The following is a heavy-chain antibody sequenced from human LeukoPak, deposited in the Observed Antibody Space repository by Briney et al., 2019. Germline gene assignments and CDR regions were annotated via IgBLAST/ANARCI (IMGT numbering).Heavy chain of an antibody. J-gene: IGHJ4*02. D-gene: IGHD3-16*01. CDR2: VVYRGGNT. V-gene: IGHV3-23*01. CDR1: GFTASNFG. Sequence: GQSLRLSCAAYGFTASNFGMSWVSQAPGKGLEWVSGVVYRGGNTLYYYADSVKGRFTISRDNSRNTLYLQMNGLRAEDTALYYCAKDALHIWGSYSDHLGQGTLVTVSS. CDR3: AKDALHIWGSYSDH.